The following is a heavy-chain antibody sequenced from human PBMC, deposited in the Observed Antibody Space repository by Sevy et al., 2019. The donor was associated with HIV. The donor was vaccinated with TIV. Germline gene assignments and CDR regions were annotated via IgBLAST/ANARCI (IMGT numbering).Heavy chain of an antibody. D-gene: IGHD4-4*01. CDR1: GFIFSSYE. CDR2: ISQSGGTT. CDR3: ARVLPPSATTVAHFDY. J-gene: IGHJ4*02. V-gene: IGHV3-48*03. Sequence: GGSLRLSCAASGFIFSSYEMSWVRQAPGKGLEWVSHISQSGGTTYYSDSVKGRFTISRDNAKNSLYLQMNSLRAEDTAIYYCARVLPPSATTVAHFDYWGQGTLVTVSS.